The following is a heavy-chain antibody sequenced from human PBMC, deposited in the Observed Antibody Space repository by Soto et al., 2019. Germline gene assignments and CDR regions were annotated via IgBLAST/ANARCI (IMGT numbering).Heavy chain of an antibody. V-gene: IGHV3-48*01. CDR2: IGRSSSAT. D-gene: IGHD3-10*01. CDR1: GFTFRNYS. Sequence: EVQLVESGGGLVQPGGSLRVSCAASGFTFRNYSMNWVRQTPGKGLEWVAYIGRSSSATYYADSVKGRFTISRDNAKNSLYLQMNSLRAEDTAVYYCAGDALLWFGDAFYYYCLDVWGKGTTVTVS. CDR3: AGDALLWFGDAFYYYCLDV. J-gene: IGHJ6*03.